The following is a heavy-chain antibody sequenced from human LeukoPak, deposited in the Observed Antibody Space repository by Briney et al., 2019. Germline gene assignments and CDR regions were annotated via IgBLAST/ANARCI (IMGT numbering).Heavy chain of an antibody. Sequence: PGGSLRLSCAASGFTFSSYSMNWVRQAPGKALEWVANIKQDGTETYYIDSVKGRFTISRDNAKNSLYLQMNSLRAEDTAVYYCASWNYEQRSGWYYLDFWGQGTLVTVSS. V-gene: IGHV3-7*05. CDR2: IKQDGTET. J-gene: IGHJ4*02. D-gene: IGHD6-19*01. CDR3: ASWNYEQRSGWYYLDF. CDR1: GFTFSSYS.